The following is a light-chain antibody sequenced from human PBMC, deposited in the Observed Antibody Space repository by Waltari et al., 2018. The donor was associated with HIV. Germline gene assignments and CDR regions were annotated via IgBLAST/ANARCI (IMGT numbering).Light chain of an antibody. CDR2: QDK. CDR1: ALPKQY. J-gene: IGLJ2*01. CDR3: QVWDSTTVI. V-gene: IGLV3-1*01. Sequence: SYKLTQPPSVSVSPGQTAMITCSGDALPKQYSYWFQQKPGQSPVMVIYQDKRRPSGIPVRFSASNSGNTATLTISGTQALDEADYYCQVWDSTTVIFGGGTRLTVL.